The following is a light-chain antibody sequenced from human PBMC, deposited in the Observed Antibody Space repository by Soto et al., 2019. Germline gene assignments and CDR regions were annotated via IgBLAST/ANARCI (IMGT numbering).Light chain of an antibody. J-gene: IGKJ4*01. CDR3: QQSYSTPFT. V-gene: IGKV1-39*01. Sequence: DIEMTQSPSSLSASVGDRVTITCRASQSISTYLNWYQQKPGKAPNLLIFVASSMQSGVPSRFSGSGSGTDFTLTISSLQPEDFATYYCQQSYSTPFTFGGGTRVEIK. CDR1: QSISTY. CDR2: VAS.